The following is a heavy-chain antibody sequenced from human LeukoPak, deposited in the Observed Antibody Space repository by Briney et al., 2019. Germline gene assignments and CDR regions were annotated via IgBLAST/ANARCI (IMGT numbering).Heavy chain of an antibody. J-gene: IGHJ4*02. Sequence: PSQTLSLTCTVSGGSISSGGYSWSWIRQHPGKGLEWIGYIYYSGSTYYNPSLKSRVTISVDTSKNQFSLKLSSVTAADTAVYYCARDSYYGSGSYLYWGQGTLVTVSS. CDR2: IYYSGST. CDR1: GGSISSGGYS. D-gene: IGHD3-10*01. CDR3: ARDSYYGSGSYLY. V-gene: IGHV4-31*03.